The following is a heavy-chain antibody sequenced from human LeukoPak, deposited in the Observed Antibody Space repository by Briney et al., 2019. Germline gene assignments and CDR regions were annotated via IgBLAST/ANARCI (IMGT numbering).Heavy chain of an antibody. CDR1: GFIFEDFA. CDR2: ISWSGGSL. Sequence: PGRSLRLSCEASGFIFEDFAMHWVRQAPRKGLEWVSGISWSGGSLAYADSVKGRFTISRDNAKNTLFLEMNSLRSEDTALYFCSRGDGMGEFHYHAMDVWGQGTTVTVSS. D-gene: IGHD1-26*01. V-gene: IGHV3-9*01. CDR3: SRGDGMGEFHYHAMDV. J-gene: IGHJ6*02.